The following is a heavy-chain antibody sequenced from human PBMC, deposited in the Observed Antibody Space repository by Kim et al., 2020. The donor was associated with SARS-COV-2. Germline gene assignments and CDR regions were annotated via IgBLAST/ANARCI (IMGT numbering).Heavy chain of an antibody. J-gene: IGHJ4*02. V-gene: IGHV3-49*02. CDR3: TREDSSGLD. D-gene: IGHD6-19*01. Sequence: GGTTEYAASVKGRFTISRDDSKSIADLQMNSLKTEDTAVYYCTREDSSGLDGGQGTLVTVSP. CDR2: GGTT.